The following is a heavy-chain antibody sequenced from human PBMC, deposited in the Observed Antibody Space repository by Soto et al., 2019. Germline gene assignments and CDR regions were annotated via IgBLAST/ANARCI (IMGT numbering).Heavy chain of an antibody. Sequence: QVQLVQSGAEVKKPGSSVTVSCKASAGTFSSYTISWVRQAPGQGLEWMGGIIPIFGTANYAQKLQGRVTITADESASTAYMELCSLRSEDTAVYYCARGNHRWLQLWYFDPWGRGTLVTVYS. D-gene: IGHD6-19*01. V-gene: IGHV1-69*12. CDR3: ARGNHRWLQLWYFDP. CDR1: AGTFSSYT. CDR2: IIPIFGTA. J-gene: IGHJ2*01.